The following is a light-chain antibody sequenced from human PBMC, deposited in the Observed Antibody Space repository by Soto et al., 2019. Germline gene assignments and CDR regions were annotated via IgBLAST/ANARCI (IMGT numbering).Light chain of an antibody. CDR2: GNS. Sequence: QSVLTQPPSVSGAPGQRVTISCTGSSSNIGAGYDVHWYQQLPGTSPKHLLIYGNSNRPSGVPDRFSGSKSGTSASLAITGLQAEDEADYYCQSYDSSLSGYVVFGGGTKLTVL. CDR1: SSNIGAGYD. J-gene: IGLJ2*01. V-gene: IGLV1-40*01. CDR3: QSYDSSLSGYVV.